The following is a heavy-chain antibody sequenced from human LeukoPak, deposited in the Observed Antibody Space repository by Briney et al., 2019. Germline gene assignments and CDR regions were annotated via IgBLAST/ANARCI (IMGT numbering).Heavy chain of an antibody. CDR3: ARDPGETGTSDFHF. J-gene: IGHJ4*02. CDR1: GGSFTNHF. D-gene: IGHD1-7*01. Sequence: SETLSLTCTVSGGSFTNHFWNWIRQPPGKGLEWIGEISGNGNTRYNPSLSSRVTISVDTSKNQFSLRLNSVTAADTAVYYCARDPGETGTSDFHFWGQGTLVTVSS. V-gene: IGHV4-59*11. CDR2: ISGNGNT.